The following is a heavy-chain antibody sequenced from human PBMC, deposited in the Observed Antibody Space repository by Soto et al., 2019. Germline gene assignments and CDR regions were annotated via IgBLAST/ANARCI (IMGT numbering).Heavy chain of an antibody. V-gene: IGHV3-53*02. CDR1: GFTVSSNY. CDR2: IYSGGST. CDR3: ARASGRLVSPYSYYYGMDV. D-gene: IGHD6-19*01. J-gene: IGHJ6*02. Sequence: EVQLVETGGGLIQPGGSLRLSCAASGFTVSSNYMSWVRQAPGKGLEWVSVIYSGGSTYYADSVKGRFTISRDNSKNTLYLQMNSLRAEDTAVYYCARASGRLVSPYSYYYGMDVWGQGTTVTVSS.